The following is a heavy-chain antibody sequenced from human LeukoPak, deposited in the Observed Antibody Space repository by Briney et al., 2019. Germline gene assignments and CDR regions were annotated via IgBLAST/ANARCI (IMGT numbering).Heavy chain of an antibody. CDR3: ARRSIAVDAFDI. J-gene: IGHJ3*02. CDR1: GGSISSYY. D-gene: IGHD6-19*01. V-gene: IGHV4-59*08. Sequence: SETLSLTCTVSGGSISSYYWSWIRQPPGKGLEWIGYIYYSGGTNYNPSLKSRVTISVDTSKNQFSLKLSSVAAADTAVYYCARRSIAVDAFDIWGQGTMVTVSS. CDR2: IYYSGGT.